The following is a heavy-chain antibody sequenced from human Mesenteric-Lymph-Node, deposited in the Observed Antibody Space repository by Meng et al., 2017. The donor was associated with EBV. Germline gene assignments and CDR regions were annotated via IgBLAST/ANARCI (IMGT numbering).Heavy chain of an antibody. Sequence: QEQLQESGPGLVEPSXXXXXTCAVSGGSISSSDWWSWVRQPPGKGLEWIGEIPQSGGARYNPSLKSRVTISLDKSKNQFSLTLSSVTAADSAVYYCARAGYHRPADDCWGQGTLVTVSS. V-gene: IGHV4-4*02. CDR2: IPQSGGA. CDR1: GGSISSSDW. J-gene: IGHJ4*02. CDR3: ARAGYHRPADDC. D-gene: IGHD2-15*01.